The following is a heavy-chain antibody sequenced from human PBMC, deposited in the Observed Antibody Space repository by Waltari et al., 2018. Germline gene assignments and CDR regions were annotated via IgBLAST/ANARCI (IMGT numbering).Heavy chain of an antibody. CDR2: ISGSSNHT. V-gene: IGHV3-21*01. J-gene: IGHJ6*02. D-gene: IGHD2-2*01. Sequence: EVQLVESGGGLVKPGGSLRLSCAASGFSFSSYTMHWVRQAPGKGLEWVSGISGSSNHTYYADSVKGRFTISRDNAKNSLYLQMNSLRAEDTAVYFCAKKAIGVPVAVHGLDVWGQGTTVTVSS. CDR3: AKKAIGVPVAVHGLDV. CDR1: GFSFSSYT.